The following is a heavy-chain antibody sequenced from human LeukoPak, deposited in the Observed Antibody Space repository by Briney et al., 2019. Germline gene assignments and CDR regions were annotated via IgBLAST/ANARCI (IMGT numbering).Heavy chain of an antibody. J-gene: IGHJ4*02. CDR3: ASYPRYSSSPPFDY. V-gene: IGHV1-2*02. Sequence: ASVKVSCKASGYTFTVQDMHWVRQAPGQGLEWMGWINPNTGDTNYAQKFQGRVTMTRDTTISTAYMELSRLTSDDTAVYYCASYPRYSSSPPFDYWGQGTLVTVSS. CDR2: INPNTGDT. D-gene: IGHD6-19*01. CDR1: GYTFTVQD.